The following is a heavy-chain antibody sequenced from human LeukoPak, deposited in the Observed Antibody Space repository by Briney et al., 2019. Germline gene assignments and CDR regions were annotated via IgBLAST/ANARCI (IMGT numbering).Heavy chain of an antibody. J-gene: IGHJ4*02. CDR2: INPNSGGT. CDR1: GYTFTSYG. CDR3: ASLSDMVRGVIKPSFDY. Sequence: GASVKVSCKASGYTFTSYGISWVRQAPGQGLEWMGRINPNSGGTNYAQKFQGRVAMTRDTSISTAYMELSRLRSDDTAVYYCASLSDMVRGVIKPSFDYWGQGTLVTVSS. D-gene: IGHD3-10*01. V-gene: IGHV1-2*06.